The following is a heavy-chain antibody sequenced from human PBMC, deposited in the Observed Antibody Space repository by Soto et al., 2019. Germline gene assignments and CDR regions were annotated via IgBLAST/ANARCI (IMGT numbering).Heavy chain of an antibody. J-gene: IGHJ4*02. D-gene: IGHD6-6*01. CDR3: ARVEYQAFDY. V-gene: IGHV1-18*01. CDR1: GYTFTSYG. Sequence: ASVKVSCKASGYTFTSYGISWVRQAPGQGLEWMGWISAYNGNTNYAQKLQGRVTMTKDTYKSTAYMELRSLRSDDTAVYYCARVEYQAFDYWGQGTLVTVSS. CDR2: ISAYNGNT.